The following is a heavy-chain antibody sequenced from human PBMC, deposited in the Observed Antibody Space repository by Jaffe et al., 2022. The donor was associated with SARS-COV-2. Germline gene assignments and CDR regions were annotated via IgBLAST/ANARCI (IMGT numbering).Heavy chain of an antibody. J-gene: IGHJ4*02. Sequence: EVQLVESGGGVVRPGGSLRLSCAASGFTFKDYGMSWVRQVPGKGLEWVSDIYWNGVTTTYADSVKGRFTISRDNAKSSLYLQMNNLRAEDTALYHCVRKQYYYGSGTYLFDHWGQGTLVTVSS. CDR1: GFTFKDYG. V-gene: IGHV3-20*01. CDR3: VRKQYYYGSGTYLFDH. CDR2: IYWNGVTT. D-gene: IGHD3-10*01.